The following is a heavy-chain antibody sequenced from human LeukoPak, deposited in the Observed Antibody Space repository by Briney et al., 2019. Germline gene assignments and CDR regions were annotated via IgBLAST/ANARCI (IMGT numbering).Heavy chain of an antibody. CDR1: GYTFTRHG. D-gene: IGHD1-26*01. V-gene: IGHV1-18*01. CDR2: ISGYNGDT. J-gene: IGHJ2*01. Sequence: ASVKVSCKASGYTFTRHGFSWVRQAPGQGLEWMGWISGYNGDTIYAQKFQGRVTMTKDTATSTGYMELRSLRSDDTAVYYCARDPSNNSGRYWYIDVWGRGTLVTVSS. CDR3: ARDPSNNSGRYWYIDV.